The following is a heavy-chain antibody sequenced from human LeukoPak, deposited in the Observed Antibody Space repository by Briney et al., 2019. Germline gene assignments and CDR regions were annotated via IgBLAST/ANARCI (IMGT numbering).Heavy chain of an antibody. V-gene: IGHV4-59*01. Sequence: SETLSLTCTVSGDSISRYFWSWIRQSPGKGLEWIGYTHYSGSTSYNPSLTSRVTISLDTSKNQFYLKLSSVTASDTALYYCARDQRRDYGDYFDNWGQGTQVTVSS. J-gene: IGHJ4*02. CDR2: THYSGST. CDR3: ARDQRRDYGDYFDN. CDR1: GDSISRYF. D-gene: IGHD3-16*01.